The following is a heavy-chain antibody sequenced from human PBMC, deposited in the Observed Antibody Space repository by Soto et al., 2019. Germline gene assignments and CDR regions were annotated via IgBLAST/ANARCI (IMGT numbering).Heavy chain of an antibody. CDR2: IYAGCST. V-gene: IGHV3-53*01. CDR1: GFAVSSNH. Sequence: PGGSLRLSCAASGFAVSSNHMSWVRQAPGKGLEWVSVIYAGCSTHYADSVKGRFTISRDNSKNTLYLQMNSLRAEDTAVYYCARDLRRIAYWGQGTLVTVSS. J-gene: IGHJ4*02. CDR3: ARDLRRIAY.